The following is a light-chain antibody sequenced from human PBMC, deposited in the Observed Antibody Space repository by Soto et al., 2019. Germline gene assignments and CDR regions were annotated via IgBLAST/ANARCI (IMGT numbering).Light chain of an antibody. V-gene: IGKV1-5*03. CDR2: KAS. J-gene: IGKJ5*01. CDR3: QHYNSYSDA. CDR1: QTISSW. Sequence: DIDLTQSPSTLSLSPGERVTITCRASQTISSWLAWYQQKPGQAPKLLIYKASTLEGGVPSRFSGSGSGTEFTLTISSLQPDDFATYYCQHYNSYSDAFGQGTRLE.